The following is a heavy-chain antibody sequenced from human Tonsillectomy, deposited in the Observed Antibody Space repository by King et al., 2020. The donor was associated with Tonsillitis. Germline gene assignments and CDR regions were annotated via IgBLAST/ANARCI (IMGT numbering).Heavy chain of an antibody. CDR3: ARPTSFGNDAFDI. CDR2: IYPDDSDT. Sequence: VQLVQSGAEVKKPGESLKISCKGSGYNFTNYCIGWVRQMTGKGLEWMGIIYPDDSDTRYNPTFQGQVTNSADKSISTAYLQWSSLKASDNAIYYCARPTSFGNDAFDIWGQGTMVTVSS. D-gene: IGHD2/OR15-2a*01. V-gene: IGHV5-51*03. CDR1: GYNFTNYC. J-gene: IGHJ3*02.